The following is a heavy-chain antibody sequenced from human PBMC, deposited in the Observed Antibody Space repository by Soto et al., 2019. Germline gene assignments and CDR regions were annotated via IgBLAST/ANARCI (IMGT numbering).Heavy chain of an antibody. V-gene: IGHV4-61*01. CDR3: ARDAAVVGATFDY. J-gene: IGHJ4*02. CDR1: GGSISSSSYY. CDR2: IYYSGGT. Sequence: ETLSLTCTVSGGSISSSSYYWGWIRQPPGKGLEWIGNIYYSGGTNYNPSLKSRVTISVDTSKNQFSLKLSSVTAADTAVYYCARDAAVVGATFDYWGQGTPVTVSS. D-gene: IGHD1-26*01.